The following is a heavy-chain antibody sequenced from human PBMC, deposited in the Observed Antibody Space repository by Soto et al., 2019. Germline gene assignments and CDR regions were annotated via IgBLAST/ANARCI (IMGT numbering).Heavy chain of an antibody. CDR2: ISYDGSNK. V-gene: IGHV3-30-3*01. Sequence: HPGGSLRLSCAASGFTFSSYAMHWVRQAPGKGLEWVAVISYDGSNKYYADSVKGRFTISRDNSKNTLYLQMNSLRAEDTAVYYCARDPNILWFGELIYFDYGGQGTLVTVSS. D-gene: IGHD3-10*01. J-gene: IGHJ4*02. CDR3: ARDPNILWFGELIYFDY. CDR1: GFTFSSYA.